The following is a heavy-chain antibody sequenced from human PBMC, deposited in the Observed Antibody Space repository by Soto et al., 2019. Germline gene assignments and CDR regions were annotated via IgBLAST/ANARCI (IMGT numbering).Heavy chain of an antibody. CDR3: ARDRAGGYCSGGSCYDAWWCDP. V-gene: IGHV4-59*01. CDR2: IYYSGST. Sequence: QVQLQESGPGLLTPSETLSLTCPVSGGSISSYYWSWIRQPPGKGLEWIGYIYYSGSTNYNPSLKRRVTRSVDTSKNQFSLKLRSVTAADTAVYYCARDRAGGYCSGGSCYDAWWCDPWGQGTLVTVSS. D-gene: IGHD2-15*01. CDR1: GGSISSYY. J-gene: IGHJ5*02.